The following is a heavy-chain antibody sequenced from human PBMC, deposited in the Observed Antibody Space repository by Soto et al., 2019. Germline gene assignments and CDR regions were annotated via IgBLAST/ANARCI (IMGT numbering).Heavy chain of an antibody. CDR1: GFSFSNYA. V-gene: IGHV3-23*01. J-gene: IGHJ4*02. CDR3: AKGALSTTSPYDFDY. Sequence: PGGSLRLSCAASGFSFSNYAMNWVRQAPGKGLEWVSTISVSGNSAYYADSVKGRFTISRDNSKNTLYLQLNSLRAEDTAIYYCAKGALSTTSPYDFDYWDQGTLVTVSS. D-gene: IGHD1-26*01. CDR2: ISVSGNSA.